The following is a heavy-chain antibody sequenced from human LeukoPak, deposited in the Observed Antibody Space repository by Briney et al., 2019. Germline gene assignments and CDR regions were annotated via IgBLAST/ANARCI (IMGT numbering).Heavy chain of an antibody. CDR3: ARDRGYSGYDPFDY. CDR2: IIPIFGTA. J-gene: IGHJ4*02. Sequence: SVKVSCKASGGTFSSYAISWLRQAPGQGLEWMGGIIPIFGTANYAQKFQGRVTITADKSTSTAYMELSSLRSEDTAVYYCARDRGYSGYDPFDYWGQGTLVTVSS. D-gene: IGHD5-12*01. V-gene: IGHV1-69*06. CDR1: GGTFSSYA.